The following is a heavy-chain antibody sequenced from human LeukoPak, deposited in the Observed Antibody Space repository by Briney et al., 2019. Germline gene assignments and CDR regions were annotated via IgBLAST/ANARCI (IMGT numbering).Heavy chain of an antibody. CDR1: GYTFTSYD. Sequence: GASVKVSCKASGYTFTSYDINWVRQATGQGLEWMGWMNPNSGNTGYAQKFQGRVTMTRNTSISTAYMELSSLRSEDTAVYYCARGLMRLGELSPGYWGQGTLVTVSS. D-gene: IGHD3-16*02. V-gene: IGHV1-8*01. CDR2: MNPNSGNT. CDR3: ARGLMRLGELSPGY. J-gene: IGHJ4*02.